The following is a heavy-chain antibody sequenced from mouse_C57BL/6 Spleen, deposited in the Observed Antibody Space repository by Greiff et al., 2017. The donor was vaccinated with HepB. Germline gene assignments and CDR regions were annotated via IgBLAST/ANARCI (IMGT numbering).Heavy chain of an antibody. CDR2: ISSGSSTI. D-gene: IGHD1-1*01. V-gene: IGHV5-17*01. J-gene: IGHJ4*01. Sequence: EVQVVESGGGLVKPGGSLKLSCAASGFTFSDYGMHWVRQAPEKGLEWVAYISSGSSTIYYADTVKGRFTISRDNAKNTLFLQMTSLRSEDTAMYYCARKNYYGSSNYYAMDYWGQGTSVTVSS. CDR1: GFTFSDYG. CDR3: ARKNYYGSSNYYAMDY.